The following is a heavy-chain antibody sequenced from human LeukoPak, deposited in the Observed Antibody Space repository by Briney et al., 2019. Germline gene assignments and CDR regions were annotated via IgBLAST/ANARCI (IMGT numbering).Heavy chain of an antibody. CDR2: IIPIFGTA. Sequence: ASVKVSCKASGGTFSSYAISWVRQAPGQGLEWMGGIIPIFGTANCAQKFQGRVTITADESTSTAYMELSSLRSEDTAVYYCARAPTLLRYFDWLHIDYWGQGTLVTVSS. CDR1: GGTFSSYA. J-gene: IGHJ4*02. D-gene: IGHD3-9*01. CDR3: ARAPTLLRYFDWLHIDY. V-gene: IGHV1-69*13.